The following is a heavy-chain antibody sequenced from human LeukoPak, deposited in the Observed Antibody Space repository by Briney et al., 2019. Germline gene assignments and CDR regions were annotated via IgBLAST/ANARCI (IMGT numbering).Heavy chain of an antibody. D-gene: IGHD3-22*01. V-gene: IGHV3-23*01. CDR2: ITATGDTP. CDR1: GFTFSSNA. CDR3: AKAYGTNGYYQLPIDF. J-gene: IGHJ4*02. Sequence: GGSLRLSCAASGFTFSSNAMTWVRQAPGKGLECVSAITATGDTPYYADSMKGRFTISRDNSRNTLYLQLNNLRAEDTAVYYCAKAYGTNGYYQLPIDFWGQGTLVTVSS.